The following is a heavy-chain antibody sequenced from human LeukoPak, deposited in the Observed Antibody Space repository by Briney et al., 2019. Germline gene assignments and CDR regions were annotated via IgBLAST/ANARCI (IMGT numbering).Heavy chain of an antibody. J-gene: IGHJ4*02. CDR3: ASNYDSTL. V-gene: IGHV3-33*01. D-gene: IGHD3-22*01. CDR1: GFTFSSYG. CDR2: IWYDGGNK. Sequence: GGSLRLSCAASGFTFSSYGMHWVRQAPGKGLEWVAAIWYDGGNKYYADPVKGRFTISRDNSKNTLYLQMNSLRAEDTAVYYCASNYDSTLRGQGTLVTVSS.